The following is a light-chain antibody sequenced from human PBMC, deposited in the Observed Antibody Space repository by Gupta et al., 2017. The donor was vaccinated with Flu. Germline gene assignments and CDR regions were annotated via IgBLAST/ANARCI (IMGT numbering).Light chain of an antibody. CDR2: GAS. CDR1: QDISNS. Sequence: PSPLPASLGDRVTITCRASQDISNSLAWYQQTPGKVPKLVIFGASTLQSGVPSRFSGSGSGTEFTLTISSLQPEDVATYYCQKYNSVPWTFGQGTKVEIK. V-gene: IGKV1-27*01. CDR3: QKYNSVPWT. J-gene: IGKJ1*01.